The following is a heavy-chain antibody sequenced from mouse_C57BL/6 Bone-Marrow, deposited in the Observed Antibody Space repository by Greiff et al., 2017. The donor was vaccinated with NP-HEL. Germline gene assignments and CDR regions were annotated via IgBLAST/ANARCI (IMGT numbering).Heavy chain of an antibody. V-gene: IGHV1-15*01. J-gene: IGHJ1*03. CDR1: GYTFTDYE. Sequence: QVQLQQSGAELVRPGASVTLSCKASGYTFTDYEMHWVKQTPVHGLEWIGAIDPENGGTAYNQKFKGKAILTADKSSSTAYMELRSLTSEESAVYYCTRITTVVARYWYFDVWGTGTTVTVSS. CDR2: IDPENGGT. CDR3: TRITTVVARYWYFDV. D-gene: IGHD1-1*01.